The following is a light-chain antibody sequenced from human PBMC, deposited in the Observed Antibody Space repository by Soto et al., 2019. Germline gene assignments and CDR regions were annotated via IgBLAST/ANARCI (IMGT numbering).Light chain of an antibody. CDR3: QQYGSSPWT. J-gene: IGKJ1*01. Sequence: EIVLTQSPGTLSLSPGERAALSCRASQSVSSSYLAWYQQKPGQAPRLLIYGASSRATVIPDRFSGSGSGTDITLTISRLEPEDFAVYYCQQYGSSPWTFGQGTKVDIK. V-gene: IGKV3-20*01. CDR1: QSVSSSY. CDR2: GAS.